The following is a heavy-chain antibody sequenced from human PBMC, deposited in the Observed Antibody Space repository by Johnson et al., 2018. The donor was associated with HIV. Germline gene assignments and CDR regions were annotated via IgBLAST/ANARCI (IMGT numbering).Heavy chain of an antibody. D-gene: IGHD3-16*01. CDR3: AKPRYYDNAFEM. CDR2: IYSGGST. CDR1: GFTVSSNY. Sequence: VQLVESGGGVVQPGRSLRLSCAASGFTVSSNYMSWVRQAPGKGLEWVSVIYSGGSTYYADSVKGRFTISRDNSKNTLYLQMNSLRAEDTAVYYCAKPRYYDNAFEMWGQGTMVTVSS. V-gene: IGHV3-53*01. J-gene: IGHJ3*02.